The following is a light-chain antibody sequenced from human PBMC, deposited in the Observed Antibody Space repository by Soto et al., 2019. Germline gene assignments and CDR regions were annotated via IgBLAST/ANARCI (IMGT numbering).Light chain of an antibody. CDR1: SSDVGGYNY. CDR3: SSYAGSSTLL. Sequence: QSVLTQPPSASGSPGQSVTISCTGTSSDVGGYNYVSWYQQHPGKAPKLLIYEVSNRPSGVSDRFSGSKSGSTASLTVSGLQAEDEADYYCSSYAGSSTLLFGGGTKLTVL. CDR2: EVS. J-gene: IGLJ2*01. V-gene: IGLV2-8*01.